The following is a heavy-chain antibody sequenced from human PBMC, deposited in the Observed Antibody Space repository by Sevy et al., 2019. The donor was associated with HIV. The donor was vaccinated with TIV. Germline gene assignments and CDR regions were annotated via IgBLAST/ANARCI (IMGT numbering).Heavy chain of an antibody. CDR2: INTNTGNP. CDR3: ARDQDDYVWGSYRSVQYNWFDP. V-gene: IGHV7-4-1*02. CDR1: GYTFTSYA. J-gene: IGHJ5*02. Sequence: ASVKVSCKASGYTFTSYAMNWVRQAPGQGLEWMGWINTNTGNPTYAQGFTGRFVFSLDTSVSTAYLQISSLKAEDTAVYYCARDQDDYVWGSYRSVQYNWFDPWGQGTLVTVSS. D-gene: IGHD3-16*02.